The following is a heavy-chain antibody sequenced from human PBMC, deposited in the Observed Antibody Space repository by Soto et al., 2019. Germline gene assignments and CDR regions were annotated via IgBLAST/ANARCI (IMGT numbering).Heavy chain of an antibody. CDR1: GGSISSSRYY. Sequence: TSETLSLTCTVSGGSISSSRYYWGWIRQPPEKGLEWIGSFYYSGGTHYNPSLKSRVTVSVDTSKNQFSLKLSSVTAADTAVYYCARLTPDSSTWLDAFDIWGQGTMVTVSS. J-gene: IGHJ3*02. D-gene: IGHD6-13*01. CDR3: ARLTPDSSTWLDAFDI. V-gene: IGHV4-39*01. CDR2: FYYSGGT.